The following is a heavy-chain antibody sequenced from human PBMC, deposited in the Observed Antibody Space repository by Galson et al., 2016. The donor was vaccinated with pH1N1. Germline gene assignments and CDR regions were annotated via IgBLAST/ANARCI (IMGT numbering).Heavy chain of an antibody. Sequence: ISGDSVSAKSVTWNWIRQSPSKGLEWLGRAYFRSQWHNDYAESLRGRLTVNADTSKNEFSLQLNSVTPEDTAVYYCARAKYDNLWGSYRLDYWGQGTLVTVSS. CDR1: GDSVSAKSVT. D-gene: IGHD3-16*02. CDR2: AYFRSQWHN. V-gene: IGHV6-1*01. CDR3: ARAKYDNLWGSYRLDY. J-gene: IGHJ4*02.